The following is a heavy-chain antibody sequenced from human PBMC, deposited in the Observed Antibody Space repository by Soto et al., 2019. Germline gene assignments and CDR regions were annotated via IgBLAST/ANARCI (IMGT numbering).Heavy chain of an antibody. J-gene: IGHJ6*02. CDR3: ARARNGYDWYYYDYGMDV. Sequence: QVQLVQSGAEVKKPGSSVKVSCKASGGTFSSYAISWVRQAPGQWLEWMEGIIPIFGTANYAQKFLGRVTITADESTSTAYMELSSLRSEDTAVYYCARARNGYDWYYYDYGMDVWGQGTTVTVSS. CDR2: IIPIFGTA. CDR1: GGTFSSYA. D-gene: IGHD5-12*01. V-gene: IGHV1-69*01.